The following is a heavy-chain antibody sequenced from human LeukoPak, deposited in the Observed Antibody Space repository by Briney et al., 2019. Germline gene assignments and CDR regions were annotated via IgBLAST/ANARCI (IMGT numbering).Heavy chain of an antibody. V-gene: IGHV1-2*02. CDR2: INPNSGGT. CDR1: GYTFTSYY. J-gene: IGHJ4*02. Sequence: ASVKVSCKASGYTFTSYYMHWVRQAPGQGLEWMGIINPNSGGTNYAQKFQGRVTMTRDTSISTAYMELSRLRSDDTAVYYCARVRSPRYFDYWGQGTLVTVSS. CDR3: ARVRSPRYFDY.